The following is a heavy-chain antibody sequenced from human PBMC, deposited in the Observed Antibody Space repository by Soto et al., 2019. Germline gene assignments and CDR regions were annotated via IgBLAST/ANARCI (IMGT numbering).Heavy chain of an antibody. CDR3: ANTLRVVVAATPYYYGMDV. CDR1: GFTFSSYA. J-gene: IGHJ6*02. V-gene: IGHV3-23*01. D-gene: IGHD2-15*01. Sequence: LRLSCAASGFTFSSYAMSWVRQAPGKGLEWVSAISGSGGSTYYADSVKGRFTISRDSSKNTLYLQMNSLRAEDTAVYYCANTLRVVVAATPYYYGMDVWGQGTTVTVSS. CDR2: ISGSGGST.